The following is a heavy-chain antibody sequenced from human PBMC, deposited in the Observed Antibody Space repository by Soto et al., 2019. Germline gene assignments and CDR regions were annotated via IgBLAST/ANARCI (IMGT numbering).Heavy chain of an antibody. J-gene: IGHJ4*02. CDR1: GASVSSHH. D-gene: IGHD6-19*01. V-gene: IGHV4-59*08. CDR3: AAYRRGEGGRGY. Sequence: QVQLQESGPGVVKPSETLSLTCTVSGASVSSHHWTWIRQPPGKGLEWIGAYSDSPSYSPSLKSRVTISADTSKNQFSLNLSSVTAADTAVYYCAAYRRGEGGRGYWGQGTLVTVSS. CDR2: AYSDSP.